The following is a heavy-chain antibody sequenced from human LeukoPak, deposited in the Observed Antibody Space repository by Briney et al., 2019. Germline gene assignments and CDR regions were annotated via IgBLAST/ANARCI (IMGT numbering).Heavy chain of an antibody. CDR2: LYGGGNT. J-gene: IGHJ4*02. CDR1: GVTLSNYA. CDR3: ARERDNSGPFDY. Sequence: PGGSLRLSCVASGVTLSNYAMSWVRQAPGKGLEWVSILYGGGNTYYADSVKGRFTISRDNSKNTLYLQMNSLRAEDTAMYYCARERDNSGPFDYWGQGTLVTVSS. D-gene: IGHD7-27*01. V-gene: IGHV3-53*01.